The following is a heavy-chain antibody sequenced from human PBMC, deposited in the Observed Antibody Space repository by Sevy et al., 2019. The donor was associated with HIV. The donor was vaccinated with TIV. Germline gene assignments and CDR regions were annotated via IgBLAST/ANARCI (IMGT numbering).Heavy chain of an antibody. CDR3: AKEPIYDYVWVGYRYANVAFDS. CDR2: ISGSGGST. CDR1: GFTFSSYA. D-gene: IGHD3-16*02. J-gene: IGHJ3*02. V-gene: IGHV3-23*01. Sequence: GGSLRLSCAASGFTFSSYAMSWVRQAPGKGLEWVSAISGSGGSTYYADTVKGRFTISSDNSKTRLYLQMNSLRAEDTAVYYCAKEPIYDYVWVGYRYANVAFDSWGQGTMVTVSS.